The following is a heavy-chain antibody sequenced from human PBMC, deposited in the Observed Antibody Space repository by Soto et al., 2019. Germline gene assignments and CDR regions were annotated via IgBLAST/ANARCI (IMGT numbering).Heavy chain of an antibody. V-gene: IGHV1-18*01. CDR3: ARGRYGDY. Sequence: QVHLVQSGAEVKKPGASVKVSCKGSGYIFTTYGITWVRQAPGQGLEWMGWISAHNGNTNYAQKLQGRVTVTRDTSTSTAYMELRNLRSDDTAVYYSARGRYGDYWGQGARVTVSS. CDR2: ISAHNGNT. J-gene: IGHJ4*02. CDR1: GYIFTTYG. D-gene: IGHD1-1*01.